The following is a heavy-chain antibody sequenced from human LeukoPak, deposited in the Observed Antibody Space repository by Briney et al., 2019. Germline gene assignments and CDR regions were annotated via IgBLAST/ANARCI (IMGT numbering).Heavy chain of an antibody. CDR3: VREDATRGDAFDI. Sequence: PGGSLRLSCAASGFTFSGYEMNWVRQAPGKGLEWVSYISKSGTPVYYTDSVKGRFTISRDNAENSLYLQMNSLRAEDTAMYYCVREDATRGDAFDIWGQGTLVSASS. CDR1: GFTFSGYE. D-gene: IGHD3-10*01. CDR2: ISKSGTPV. V-gene: IGHV3-48*03. J-gene: IGHJ3*02.